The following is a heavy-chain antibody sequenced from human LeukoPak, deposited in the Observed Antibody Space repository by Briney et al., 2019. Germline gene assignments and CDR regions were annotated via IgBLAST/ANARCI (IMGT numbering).Heavy chain of an antibody. CDR3: ARDFVPMVRGVRNYMDV. J-gene: IGHJ6*03. Sequence: ASVKVSCKASGYTFTGYYIHWVRQTPGQGLEYMGWINPNSGGTNYAQKFQGRVTMTRDTSISTAYMELSSLRSEETAVYYCARDFVPMVRGVRNYMDVWGKGTTVTISS. CDR2: INPNSGGT. V-gene: IGHV1-2*02. D-gene: IGHD3-10*01. CDR1: GYTFTGYY.